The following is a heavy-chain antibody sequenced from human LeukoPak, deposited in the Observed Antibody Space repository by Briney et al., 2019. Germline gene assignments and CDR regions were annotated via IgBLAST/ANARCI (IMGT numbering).Heavy chain of an antibody. CDR3: ARGDSGSKIDY. J-gene: IGHJ4*02. CDR1: GFTFSSYS. Sequence: GGSLRLSCAASGFTFSSYSMNWVRQAPGKGLEWVAMINEDGSVKSYVDSVKGRFTISRDNAKNSLFLQLNSLGAEDTSIYYCARGDSGSKIDYWGQGTLVTVSS. V-gene: IGHV3-7*01. D-gene: IGHD6-6*01. CDR2: INEDGSVK.